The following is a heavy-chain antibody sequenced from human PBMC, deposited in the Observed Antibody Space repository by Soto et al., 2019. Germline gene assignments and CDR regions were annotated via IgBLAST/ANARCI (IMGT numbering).Heavy chain of an antibody. Sequence: EVQLLEAGGALAQPGGSLRLSCTASGFTFSNSAMSWVRQAPGKGLEWVSIISASGRSTYHAASVKGRFTISRDNSKATVYLQMTRLRAEDTAIYYCAKDRSENFWVYYYAMDVWGQGTAVTVSS. V-gene: IGHV3-23*01. CDR1: GFTFSNSA. D-gene: IGHD6-19*01. CDR3: AKDRSENFWVYYYAMDV. J-gene: IGHJ6*02. CDR2: ISASGRST.